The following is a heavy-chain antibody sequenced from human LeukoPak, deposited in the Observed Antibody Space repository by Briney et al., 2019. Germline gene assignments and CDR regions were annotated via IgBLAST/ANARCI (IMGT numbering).Heavy chain of an antibody. CDR3: ARGDSGHAWDYYYGMDV. CDR1: GYTFTTHG. CDR2: IIPIFGTA. J-gene: IGHJ6*02. Sequence: SVKVSCKTSGYTFTTHGISWVRQAPGQGLEWMGGIIPIFGTANYAQKFQGRVTITADESTSTAYMELSSLRSEDTAVYYCARGDSGHAWDYYYGMDVWGQGTTVTVSS. V-gene: IGHV1-69*13. D-gene: IGHD5-12*01.